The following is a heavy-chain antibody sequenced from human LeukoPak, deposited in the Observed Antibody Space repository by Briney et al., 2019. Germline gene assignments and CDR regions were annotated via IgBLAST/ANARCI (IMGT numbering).Heavy chain of an antibody. D-gene: IGHD3-9*01. Sequence: TLSLTCTVSGGSISSGGYYWSWIRQHPGKGLEWIGYIYYSGSTYYNPSLKSRVTISVDTSKNQFSLKLSSVTAADTAVYYCARAYYDILTGYYTCFDYWGQGTLVTVSS. CDR1: GGSISSGGYY. CDR3: ARAYYDILTGYYTCFDY. CDR2: IYYSGST. V-gene: IGHV4-31*03. J-gene: IGHJ4*02.